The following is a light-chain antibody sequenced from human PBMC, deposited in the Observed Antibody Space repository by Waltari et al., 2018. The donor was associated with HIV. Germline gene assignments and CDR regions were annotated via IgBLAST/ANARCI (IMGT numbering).Light chain of an antibody. Sequence: DIQMTQSPSSMSASVGDRVTITCRASQGISNYLAWYQQKPGKVPKLLIYAASTLQSGVPTRFSGSGSGTDFTLTISRLQPEDVATYYCQKYNSAPQFGQGTKVEIK. J-gene: IGKJ1*01. CDR3: QKYNSAPQ. CDR2: AAS. V-gene: IGKV1-27*01. CDR1: QGISNY.